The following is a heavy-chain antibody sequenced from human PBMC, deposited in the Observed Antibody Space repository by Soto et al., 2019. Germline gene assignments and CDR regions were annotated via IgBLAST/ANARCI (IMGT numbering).Heavy chain of an antibody. D-gene: IGHD3-16*01. CDR2: ISDDSSYI. CDR1: GFTFSLYT. J-gene: IGHJ1*01. Sequence: GGSLRLSCAASGFTFSLYTMNWVRQAPGKGLEWLSSISDDSSYIDYADSLRGRFTVSRDNARNSLYLQIDSLGVEDTAVYYCATPYYFNHWGPGTPVTVSS. CDR3: ATPYYFNH. V-gene: IGHV3-21*06.